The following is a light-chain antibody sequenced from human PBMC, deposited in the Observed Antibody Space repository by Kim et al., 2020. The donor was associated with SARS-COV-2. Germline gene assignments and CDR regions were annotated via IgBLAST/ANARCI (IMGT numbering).Light chain of an antibody. CDR1: KLGDKY. V-gene: IGLV3-1*01. CDR2: QDS. J-gene: IGLJ1*01. CDR3: QAWDSSTYV. Sequence: SVSPDKTARITCSGDKLGDKYACWYQQKPGQSPVLVIYQDSKRPSGIPERFSGSNSGNTATLTISGTQAMDEADYYCQAWDSSTYVFGTGTKVTVL.